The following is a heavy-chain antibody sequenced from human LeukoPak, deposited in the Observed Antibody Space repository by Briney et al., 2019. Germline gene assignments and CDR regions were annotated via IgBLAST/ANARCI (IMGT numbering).Heavy chain of an antibody. J-gene: IGHJ3*02. V-gene: IGHV3-33*01. CDR3: ARAGEGFDT. D-gene: IGHD3-10*01. Sequence: PGGSLRLSCAASGFTFSSYGMHWVRQAPGKGLEWVAVIWYDASNKYYGDSVKGRFTISRDNSKNTLYLQMSSLRAEDTAIYYCARAGEGFDTWGQGTKVTVSS. CDR1: GFTFSSYG. CDR2: IWYDASNK.